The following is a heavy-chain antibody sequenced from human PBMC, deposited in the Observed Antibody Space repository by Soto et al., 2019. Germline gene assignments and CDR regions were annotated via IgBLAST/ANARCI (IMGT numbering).Heavy chain of an antibody. V-gene: IGHV4-59*01. J-gene: IGHJ6*02. D-gene: IGHD2-15*01. CDR1: GGSISSYY. Sequence: SETLSLTCTVSGGSISSYYWSWIRQPPGKGLEWIGYIYYSGGTNYNPSLKSRVTISVDTSKDQFSLKLSSVTAADTAVYYCARDSRVVVAAYSLLGMDVWGQGTTVTVSS. CDR3: ARDSRVVVAAYSLLGMDV. CDR2: IYYSGGT.